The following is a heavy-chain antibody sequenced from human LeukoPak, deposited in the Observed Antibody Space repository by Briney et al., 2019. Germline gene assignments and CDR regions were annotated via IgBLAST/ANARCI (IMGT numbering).Heavy chain of an antibody. V-gene: IGHV1-46*01. D-gene: IGHD1-26*01. CDR2: INLSAGTT. J-gene: IGHJ4*02. CDR3: AREMGVGSTMGYFYY. CDR1: GYTFTGYG. Sequence: GASVKVSCKASGYTFTGYGISWVRQVPGQGLEWMGVINLSAGTTNYAQKFQGRVTMTRDMSTSTVYMELSSLTSEDTAAYYCAREMGVGSTMGYFYYWGQGTLVTVSS.